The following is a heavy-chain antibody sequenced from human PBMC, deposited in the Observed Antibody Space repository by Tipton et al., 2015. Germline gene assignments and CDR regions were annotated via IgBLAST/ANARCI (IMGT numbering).Heavy chain of an antibody. Sequence: QSGAEVKKPGASVKVSCKASGYPFTNFRITWVRQAPGQGLEWMGWISGYNGNTNYAQKLQGRVTMTTDTSTSTAYMELRSLRSDDTAVYYCARDMVPDYYYGMDVWGQGTTVAVSS. D-gene: IGHD4/OR15-4a*01. CDR1: GYPFTNFR. CDR3: ARDMVPDYYYGMDV. J-gene: IGHJ6*02. V-gene: IGHV1-18*01. CDR2: ISGYNGNT.